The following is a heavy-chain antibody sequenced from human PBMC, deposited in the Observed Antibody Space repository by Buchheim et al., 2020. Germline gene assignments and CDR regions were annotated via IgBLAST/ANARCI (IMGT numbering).Heavy chain of an antibody. CDR3: ARDRWGYCSSTSCYSTGMDV. CDR2: IYYSGST. CDR1: GCSISSSSYY. D-gene: IGHD2-2*01. V-gene: IGHV4-39*07. Sequence: GCSISSSSYYWGWIRQPPGKGLEWIGSIYYSGSTYYNPSLKSRVTISVDTSKNQFSLQLRSVTAADTAVSYCARDRWGYCSSTSCYSTGMDVWGQGTT. J-gene: IGHJ6*02.